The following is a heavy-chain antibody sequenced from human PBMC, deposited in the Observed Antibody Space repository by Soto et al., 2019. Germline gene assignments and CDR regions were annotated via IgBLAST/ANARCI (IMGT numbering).Heavy chain of an antibody. D-gene: IGHD5-12*01. CDR3: ASWGGIALPGYGGSQDPYDY. J-gene: IGHJ4*01. V-gene: IGHV3-23*01. CDR2: IGGSGASI. Sequence: GGSLRLSCATSGFPFSAFAMNWVRHAPGKGLEWVSGIGGSGASIYYADSVKGRFTISRDNSKNTVYLQVNSLRAEDTAVYYCASWGGIALPGYGGSQDPYDYWAQGT. CDR1: GFPFSAFA.